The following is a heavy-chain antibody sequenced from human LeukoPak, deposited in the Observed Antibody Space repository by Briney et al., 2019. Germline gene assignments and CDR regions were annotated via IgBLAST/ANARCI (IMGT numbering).Heavy chain of an antibody. CDR1: GYTFTGYY. CDR2: INPNSGGT. Sequence: ASVKVSCKASGYTFTGYYMHWVRQAPGQGLEWMGWINPNSGGTNYAQKFQGRVTMTRDTSISTAYMELSRLRSDDTAVCYCARVIALTYYDFWSGYSYFDYWGQGTLVTVSS. J-gene: IGHJ4*02. CDR3: ARVIALTYYDFWSGYSYFDY. V-gene: IGHV1-2*02. D-gene: IGHD3-3*01.